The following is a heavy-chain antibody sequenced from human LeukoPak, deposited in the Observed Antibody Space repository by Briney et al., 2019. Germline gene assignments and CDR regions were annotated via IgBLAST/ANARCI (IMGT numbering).Heavy chain of an antibody. CDR2: IYYSGST. CDR3: ARHSSFRLFDY. V-gene: IGHV4-59*11. D-gene: IGHD6-6*01. Sequence: PSETLSLTCTVSGGSISSHYWSWIRQPPGKGLEWIGYIYYSGSTNYNPSLKSRVTISVDTSKNQFSLKLSSVTAADTAVYYCARHSSFRLFDYWGQGTLVTVSS. CDR1: GGSISSHY. J-gene: IGHJ4*02.